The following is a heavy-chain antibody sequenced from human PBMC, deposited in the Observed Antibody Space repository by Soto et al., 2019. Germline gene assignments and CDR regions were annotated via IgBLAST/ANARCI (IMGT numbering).Heavy chain of an antibody. V-gene: IGHV3-11*06. Sequence: GGSLRLSCAASGFTFSDYYMSWIRQAPGKGLEWVSYISSSSYTNYADSVKGRFTISRDNAKNSLYLQMNSLRAEDTAVYYCARTLGIAAAGHYFDYWGQGTLVTVSS. D-gene: IGHD6-13*01. CDR2: ISSSSYT. CDR1: GFTFSDYY. CDR3: ARTLGIAAAGHYFDY. J-gene: IGHJ4*02.